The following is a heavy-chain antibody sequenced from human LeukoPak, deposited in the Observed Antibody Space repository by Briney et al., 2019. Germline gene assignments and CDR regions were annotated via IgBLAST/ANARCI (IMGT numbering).Heavy chain of an antibody. CDR3: ARDTAWYTAQYYIDV. J-gene: IGHJ6*03. CDR2: ISGSGGST. Sequence: PGGSLRLSCAASGFTFSSYAMSWVRQAPGKGLEWVSAISGSGGSTYYADSVKGRFTITRDNSEDTLYLQMSSLRTEDTALYYCARDTAWYTAQYYIDVWGKGTTVSVSS. CDR1: GFTFSSYA. D-gene: IGHD2-8*01. V-gene: IGHV3-23*01.